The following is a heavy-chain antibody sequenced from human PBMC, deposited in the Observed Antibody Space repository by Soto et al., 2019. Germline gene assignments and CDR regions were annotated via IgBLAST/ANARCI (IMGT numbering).Heavy chain of an antibody. CDR1: GFTFNSYG. CDR2: VSFDGTNK. CDR3: AKLPNCGGDGYFDY. V-gene: IGHV3-30*18. D-gene: IGHD2-21*02. Sequence: QVQLVESGGGVVQPGRSLRLSCAASGFTFNSYGMHWVRQAPGKGLEWVARVSFDGTNKYYADSVKGRFTISRDNSKNTLYLQMNTLRAEDTAVYYFAKLPNCGGDGYFDYWGQGTLVTVSS. J-gene: IGHJ4*02.